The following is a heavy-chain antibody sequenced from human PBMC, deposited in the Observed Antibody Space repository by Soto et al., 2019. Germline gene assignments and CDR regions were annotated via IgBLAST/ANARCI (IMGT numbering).Heavy chain of an antibody. Sequence: PGGSLRLSCAASGFTFKTYNMNWVRQAPGKGLEWVSYIGTSGTPVYYADSVKGRFTISRDNAKNSLFLQMHSLRDEDTALYFCARDPSPDSSGWYYFEYWGKGTLVTVAS. CDR2: IGTSGTPV. D-gene: IGHD6-19*01. CDR1: GFTFKTYN. V-gene: IGHV3-48*02. J-gene: IGHJ4*02. CDR3: ARDPSPDSSGWYYFEY.